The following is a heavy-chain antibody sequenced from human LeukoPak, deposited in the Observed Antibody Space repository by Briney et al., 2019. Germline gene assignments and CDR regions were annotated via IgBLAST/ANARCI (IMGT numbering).Heavy chain of an antibody. CDR2: IWYDGSNK. CDR1: GFTFSSYG. CDR3: AKDLGYAAGIDY. V-gene: IGHV3-33*06. Sequence: GRSLRLSCAASGFTFSSYGMHWVRQAPGKGLEWVAVIWYDGSNKYYADSVKGRFTISRDNSKNTLYLQMNSLRAEDTAVYYCAKDLGYAAGIDYWGQGTLVTISS. D-gene: IGHD6-13*01. J-gene: IGHJ4*02.